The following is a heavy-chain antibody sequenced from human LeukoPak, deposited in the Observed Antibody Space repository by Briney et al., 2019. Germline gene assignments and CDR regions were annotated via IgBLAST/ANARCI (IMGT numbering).Heavy chain of an antibody. CDR2: IYEGGGT. D-gene: IGHD3-3*01. V-gene: IGHV3-53*01. CDR3: ARAGSTTFGVVIDGFDI. Sequence: PGGSLRLSYEASRFTPRKYNMSWVRQAPGKGLGWVSVIYEGGGTSVTDSAKGRVIISRDNSKTTVDLLMKTLRAEDTAVYYCARAGSTTFGVVIDGFDIWGLGTRVAVSS. CDR1: RFTPRKYN. J-gene: IGHJ3*02.